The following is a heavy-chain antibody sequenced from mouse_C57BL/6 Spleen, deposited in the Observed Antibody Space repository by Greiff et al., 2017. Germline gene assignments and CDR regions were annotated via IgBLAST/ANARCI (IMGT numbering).Heavy chain of an antibody. CDR1: GYSITSGYY. CDR2: ISYGGSN. V-gene: IGHV3-6*01. D-gene: IGHD2-2*01. CDR3: ASVGGDDGFAY. Sequence: EVQLQESGPGLVKPSQSLSLTCSVTGYSITSGYYWNCLRQLPGNKLEWMGYISYGGSNNYNPSLKNRISITRDTSKNQFFLKLNSVTTEDTATYYCASVGGDDGFAYWGQGTLVTVSA. J-gene: IGHJ3*01.